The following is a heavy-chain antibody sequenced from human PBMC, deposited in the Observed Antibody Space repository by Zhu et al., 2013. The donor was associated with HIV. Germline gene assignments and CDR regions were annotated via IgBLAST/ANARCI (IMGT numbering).Heavy chain of an antibody. CDR3: ASGLGYYFHY. D-gene: IGHD5-12*01. CDR2: INPKNGDT. V-gene: IGHV1-2*02. Sequence: QVQLVQSGAEVKTPGASVKVSCKASGYTFSSYALSWVRQAPGQGLEWMGYINPKNGDTNYAHSFQGAVTMTRDKSISTAYLDVSRLRSDDAAFYFCASGLGYYFHYWGQGQSSPSP. CDR1: GYTFSSYA. J-gene: IGHJ4*02.